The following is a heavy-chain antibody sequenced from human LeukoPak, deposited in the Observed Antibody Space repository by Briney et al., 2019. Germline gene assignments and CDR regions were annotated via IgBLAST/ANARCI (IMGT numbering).Heavy chain of an antibody. J-gene: IGHJ4*02. CDR3: ASGYYNDSGTY. D-gene: IGHD3-10*01. Sequence: GGSLRLSCAASGFMFSDYYMSWMRQAPGKGLEWVSYISNSGGSPIYNADSVKGRFTISRDNAKNSLYMQLNSLRAEDTAVYYCASGYYNDSGTYWGRGTLVTVSS. CDR2: ISNSGGSPI. V-gene: IGHV3-11*04. CDR1: GFMFSDYY.